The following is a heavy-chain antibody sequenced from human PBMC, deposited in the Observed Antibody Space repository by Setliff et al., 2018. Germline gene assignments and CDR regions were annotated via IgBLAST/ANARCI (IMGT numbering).Heavy chain of an antibody. V-gene: IGHV4-59*03. Sequence: SETLSLTCNVSGGSISTYYWTWIRQPPGKGLEWIGYIYYRGSTNYNPSLKSRVTISVDTSKNQFSLKLTSVTAADTAVYYCAGYGYDGSQYQGGFYYMDVWGKGTTVTVS. J-gene: IGHJ6*03. CDR3: AGYGYDGSQYQGGFYYMDV. CDR1: GGSISTYY. CDR2: IYYRGST. D-gene: IGHD3-16*01.